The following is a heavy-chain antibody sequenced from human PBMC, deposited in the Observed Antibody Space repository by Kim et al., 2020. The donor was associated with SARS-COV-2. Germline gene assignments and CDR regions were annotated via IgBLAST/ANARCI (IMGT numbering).Heavy chain of an antibody. J-gene: IGHJ3*02. Sequence: SETLSLTCTVSGGSISSYYWSWIRQPPGKGLEWIGYIYYSGSTNYNPSLKSRVTISVDTSKNQFSLKLSSVTAADTAVYYCARHSSGWLDDAFDIWGQGTMVTVSS. CDR3: ARHSSGWLDDAFDI. CDR1: GGSISSYY. CDR2: IYYSGST. V-gene: IGHV4-59*01. D-gene: IGHD6-19*01.